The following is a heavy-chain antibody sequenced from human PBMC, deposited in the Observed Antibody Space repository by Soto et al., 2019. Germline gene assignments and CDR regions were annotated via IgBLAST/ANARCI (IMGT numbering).Heavy chain of an antibody. CDR1: GGTFSSYA. D-gene: IGHD2-15*01. CDR3: ARDTGYCSGGSCYLVY. V-gene: IGHV1-69*13. CDR2: IIPIFGTA. J-gene: IGHJ4*02. Sequence: ASVKVSCKAYGGTFSSYAISWVRQAPGQGLEWMGGIIPIFGTANYAQKFQGRVTITADESTSTAYMELSSLRSEDTAVYYCARDTGYCSGGSCYLVYWGQGTLVTVSS.